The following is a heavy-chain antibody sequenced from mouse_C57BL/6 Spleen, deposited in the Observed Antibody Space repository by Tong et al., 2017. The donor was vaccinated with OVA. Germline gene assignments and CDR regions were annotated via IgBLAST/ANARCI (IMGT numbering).Heavy chain of an antibody. CDR1: GYSITSGYD. V-gene: IGHV3-1*01. D-gene: IGHD4-1*01. CDR3: ARDSTGTGGYAMDY. J-gene: IGHJ4*01. CDR2: ISYSGST. Sequence: EVQLQESGPGMVKPSQSLSLTCTVTGYSITSGYDWHWIRHFPGNKLEWMGYISYSGSTNYNPSLKSRISITHDTSKNHFFLKLNSVTTEDTATYYCARDSTGTGGYAMDYWGQGTSVTVSS.